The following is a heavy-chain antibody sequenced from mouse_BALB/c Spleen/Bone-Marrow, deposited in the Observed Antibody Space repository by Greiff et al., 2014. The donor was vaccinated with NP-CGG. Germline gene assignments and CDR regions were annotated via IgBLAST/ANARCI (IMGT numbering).Heavy chain of an antibody. Sequence: VKLMESGPGLVAPSQSLSITCTVSGFSLSRYSVHWVRQPPGKGLEWLGMIWGGGSTDYNSALKSRLSISKDNSKSQVFLKMNSLQTDDTAMYYCARNLDYYGSSWDWYFDVWGAGTTVTVSS. J-gene: IGHJ1*01. D-gene: IGHD1-1*01. V-gene: IGHV2-6-4*01. CDR2: IWGGGST. CDR1: GFSLSRYS. CDR3: ARNLDYYGSSWDWYFDV.